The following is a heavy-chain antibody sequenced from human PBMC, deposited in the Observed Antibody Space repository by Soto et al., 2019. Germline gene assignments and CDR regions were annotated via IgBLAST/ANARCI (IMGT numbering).Heavy chain of an antibody. D-gene: IGHD2-2*01. CDR2: IYYSGST. CDR1: GGSISSGGYY. CDR3: ARGRWYQLLSEHWFDP. Sequence: SETLSLTCTVSGGSISSGGYYWSWIRQHPGKGLEWIGYIYYSGSTYYNPSLKSRVTTSVDTSKNQFSLKLSSVTAADTAVYYCARGRWYQLLSEHWFDPWGQGTLVTVSS. J-gene: IGHJ5*02. V-gene: IGHV4-31*03.